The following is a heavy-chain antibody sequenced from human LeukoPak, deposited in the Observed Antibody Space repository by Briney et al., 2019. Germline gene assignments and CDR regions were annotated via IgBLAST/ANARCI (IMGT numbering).Heavy chain of an antibody. CDR2: IWYDGSNK. D-gene: IGHD3-9*01. CDR3: ARAPGGPLRYFDWPPDP. Sequence: GGSLRLSCAASGFTFSSYGMHWVRQAPGKGLEWVAVIWYDGSNKYYADSVKGRFTFSRDNSKNTLYLQMNSLRAEDTAVYYCARAPGGPLRYFDWPPDPWGQGTLVTVSS. V-gene: IGHV3-33*01. J-gene: IGHJ5*02. CDR1: GFTFSSYG.